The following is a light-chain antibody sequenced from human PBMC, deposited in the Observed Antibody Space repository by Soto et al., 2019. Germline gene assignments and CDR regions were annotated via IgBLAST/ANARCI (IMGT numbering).Light chain of an antibody. Sequence: QSVLTQPPSVSAAPGQKVTISCSGSSSNIEDNYVSWYQQFPGTAPKLLIYEDNRRPSGIPDRFSGSKSGTSATLGITGLQTGDEADYYCGTWDNSLSGGVFGGGTKLTVL. CDR1: SSNIEDNY. CDR2: EDN. CDR3: GTWDNSLSGGV. V-gene: IGLV1-51*02. J-gene: IGLJ3*02.